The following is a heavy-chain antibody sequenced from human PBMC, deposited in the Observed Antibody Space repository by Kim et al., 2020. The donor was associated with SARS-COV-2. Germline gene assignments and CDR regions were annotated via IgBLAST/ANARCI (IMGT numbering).Heavy chain of an antibody. CDR3: ARINSKWLPYWYFDL. D-gene: IGHD2-8*01. CDR2: IYSGGST. CDR1: GFSVSSSY. Sequence: GGSLRLSCSASGFSVSSSYLSWVRQAPGKGLEWVSFIYSGGSTEYADYVKGRFTLSRDNSNNSLYLQMHSLRAEDTAVYYCARINSKWLPYWYFDLWGGG. J-gene: IGHJ2*01. V-gene: IGHV3-53*01.